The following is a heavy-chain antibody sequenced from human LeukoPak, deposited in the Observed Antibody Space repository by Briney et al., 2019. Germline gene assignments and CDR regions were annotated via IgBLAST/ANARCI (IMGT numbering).Heavy chain of an antibody. CDR3: AREKKATIFGVVTDSGNYFDY. V-gene: IGHV4-39*07. CDR2: MYYSGST. CDR1: NGSISSRSYY. D-gene: IGHD3-3*01. J-gene: IGHJ4*02. Sequence: PSETLSLTCTVSNGSISSRSYYWGWIRQSPGKGLEWIGSMYYSGSTYYKRSLKSRVTISGDTSKNQFSLKLSSVTAADTAVYYCAREKKATIFGVVTDSGNYFDYWGQGTLVTVSS.